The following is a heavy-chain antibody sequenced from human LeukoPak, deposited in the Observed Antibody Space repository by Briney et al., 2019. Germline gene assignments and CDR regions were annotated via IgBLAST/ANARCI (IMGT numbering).Heavy chain of an antibody. CDR3: ATTTGYYGMDV. V-gene: IGHV3-23*01. Sequence: GGSLRLSCAASGFTFSNFAMSWVRQAPGKGLEWVSAISGSGGFTYYADSVKGRFTISRDNSKNTLYLQMNSLRAEDTAVYYCATTTGYYGMDVWGQGTTVTVSS. D-gene: IGHD4-17*01. CDR2: ISGSGGFT. CDR1: GFTFSNFA. J-gene: IGHJ6*02.